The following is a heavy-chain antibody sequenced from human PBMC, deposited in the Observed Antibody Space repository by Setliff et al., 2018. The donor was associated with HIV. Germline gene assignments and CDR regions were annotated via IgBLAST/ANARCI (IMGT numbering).Heavy chain of an antibody. J-gene: IGHJ4*02. CDR2: TSVYNGNT. D-gene: IGHD1-26*01. CDR1: GYNFPTYG. Sequence: ASVKVSCKASGYNFPTYGISWVRQAPGQGLEWVGWTSVYNGNTNYAQKFQNRVTMTTDTSTSTAYMELRSLRSDDTAVYYCARDLFTVPSREGYDYWGQGTLVTVSS. V-gene: IGHV1-18*01. CDR3: ARDLFTVPSREGYDY.